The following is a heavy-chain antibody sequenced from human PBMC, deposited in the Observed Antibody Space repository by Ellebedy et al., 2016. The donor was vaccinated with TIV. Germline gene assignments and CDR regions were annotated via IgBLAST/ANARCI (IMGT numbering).Heavy chain of an antibody. CDR3: ARNFLGWNPARFDP. Sequence: MPSETLSLTCTVSNGSISTYYWSWIRQPPGKGLEWIGYIYYRGNTNYNPSLKSRVTISLDSSKNQISLKLTSVTAAATAVYYCARNFLGWNPARFDPWGQGTLVTVSS. CDR2: IYYRGNT. V-gene: IGHV4-59*01. CDR1: NGSISTYY. D-gene: IGHD1-1*01. J-gene: IGHJ5*02.